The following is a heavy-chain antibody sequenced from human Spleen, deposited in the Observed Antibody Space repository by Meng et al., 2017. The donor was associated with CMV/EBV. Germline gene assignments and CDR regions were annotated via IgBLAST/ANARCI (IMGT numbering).Heavy chain of an antibody. D-gene: IGHD6-6*01. J-gene: IGHJ4*02. V-gene: IGHV3-15*01. Sequence: ASGFTFSDAWMGWFRQAPGKGLEWVGRIKSKTDGGTTDYAAPVKGRFTISRDDSKNTLYLQMNSLKTEDTAVYYCTTDWYSSSSNYWGQGTLVTVSS. CDR3: TTDWYSSSSNY. CDR2: IKSKTDGGTT. CDR1: GFTFSDAW.